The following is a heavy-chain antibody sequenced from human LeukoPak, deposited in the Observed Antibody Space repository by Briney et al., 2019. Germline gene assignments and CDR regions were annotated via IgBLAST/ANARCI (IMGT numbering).Heavy chain of an antibody. CDR1: GCSISSGYY. V-gene: IGHV4-38-2*02. CDR3: ARVYCKWFDP. D-gene: IGHD1-26*01. J-gene: IGHJ5*02. Sequence: PSETLSLTCTVSGCSISSGYYWGWIRQPPGKGLEWIGSIYHSGSTYYNPSLKSRVTISVDTSKNQFSLKLSSVTAADTAVYYCARVYCKWFDPWGQGTLVTVSS. CDR2: IYHSGST.